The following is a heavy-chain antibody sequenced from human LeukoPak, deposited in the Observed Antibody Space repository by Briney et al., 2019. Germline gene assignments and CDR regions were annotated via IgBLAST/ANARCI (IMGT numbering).Heavy chain of an antibody. J-gene: IGHJ4*02. CDR1: GFSFSNAW. CDR3: TTVGVATPRSDY. D-gene: IGHD5-12*01. CDR2: IKSKTDGGTT. Sequence: GGSLRLSCAASGFSFSNAWMSWVRQAPGKGLEWVGRIKSKTDGGTTDYAAPVKGRFTISSDDSKNTLYLQMNSLKTEDTAMYYCTTVGVATPRSDYWGQGTLVTVSS. V-gene: IGHV3-15*01.